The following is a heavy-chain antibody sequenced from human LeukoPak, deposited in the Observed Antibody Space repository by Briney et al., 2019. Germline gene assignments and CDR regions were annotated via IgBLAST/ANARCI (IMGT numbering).Heavy chain of an antibody. CDR3: ARASSYYYDSSGYYGY. V-gene: IGHV3-11*01. CDR2: ISSSGSTI. Sequence: SGGSLRLSCAASGFTFSDYYMSWIRQAPGKVLEWVSYISSSGSTIYYADSVKGRFTISRDNAKNSLYLQMNSLRAEDTAVYYCARASSYYYDSSGYYGYWGQGTLVTVSS. D-gene: IGHD3-22*01. CDR1: GFTFSDYY. J-gene: IGHJ4*02.